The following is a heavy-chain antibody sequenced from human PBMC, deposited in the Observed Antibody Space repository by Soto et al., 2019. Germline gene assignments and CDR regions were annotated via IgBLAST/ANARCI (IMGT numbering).Heavy chain of an antibody. CDR1: GFTFSTYT. CDR3: AKDTMWSSGWYDY. Sequence: QPGGSLRLSCVASGFTFSTYTMSWVRQAPGKGLEWVSAISGSGGSTYYADSVKGRFTISRDNSKNTLYLQMNSLRAEDTAVYYCAKDTMWSSGWYDYWGQGALVTVSS. J-gene: IGHJ4*02. CDR2: ISGSGGST. D-gene: IGHD6-19*01. V-gene: IGHV3-23*01.